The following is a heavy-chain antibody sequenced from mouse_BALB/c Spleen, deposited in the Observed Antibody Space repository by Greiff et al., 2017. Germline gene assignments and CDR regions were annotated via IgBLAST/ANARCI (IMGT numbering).Heavy chain of an antibody. CDR3: TRGWLLEGADYAMDY. Sequence: QVQLQQSGAELVKPGASVKLSCKASGYTFTSYYMYWVKQRPGQGLEWIGEINPSNGGTNFNEKFKSKATLTVDKSSSTAYMQLSSLTSEDSAVYYCTRGWLLEGADYAMDYWGQGTSVTVSS. CDR2: INPSNGGT. D-gene: IGHD2-3*01. J-gene: IGHJ4*01. V-gene: IGHV1S81*02. CDR1: GYTFTSYY.